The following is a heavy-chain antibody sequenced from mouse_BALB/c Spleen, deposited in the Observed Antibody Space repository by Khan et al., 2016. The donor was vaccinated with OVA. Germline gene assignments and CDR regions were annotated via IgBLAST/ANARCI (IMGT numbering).Heavy chain of an antibody. CDR2: ISTGGHYT. Sequence: EVELVESGGDLVEPGGSLKLSCAASGFTFSTYGMSWVRQTPDKRLEWVATISTGGHYTYYPDSVRGRFTISRDNAKNTLYLQMTSLKSEDTAMFYCARLAYYYDSEGFAYWGQETLVTVSA. V-gene: IGHV5-6*01. J-gene: IGHJ3*01. CDR1: GFTFSTYG. D-gene: IGHD1-1*01. CDR3: ARLAYYYDSEGFAY.